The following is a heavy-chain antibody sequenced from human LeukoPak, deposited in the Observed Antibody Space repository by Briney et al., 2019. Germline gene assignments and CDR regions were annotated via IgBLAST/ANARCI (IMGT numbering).Heavy chain of an antibody. CDR2: ISSSRGHI. J-gene: IGHJ4*02. D-gene: IGHD3-22*01. Sequence: GGSLRLSCVASGFTLSSYSMNWVRHAPGKGLEWGSSISSSRGHIYYADQLKGRFTISRDNAKGSLYLQMNSLRAEDTAVYYCARGYYESSSFFDYWGQGTLVTVSS. CDR3: ARGYYESSSFFDY. V-gene: IGHV3-21*06. CDR1: GFTLSSYS.